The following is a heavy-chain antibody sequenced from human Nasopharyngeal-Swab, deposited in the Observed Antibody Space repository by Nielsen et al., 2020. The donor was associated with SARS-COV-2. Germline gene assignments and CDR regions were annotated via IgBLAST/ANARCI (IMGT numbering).Heavy chain of an antibody. J-gene: IGHJ5*02. D-gene: IGHD3-22*01. CDR3: ARVPYYYDSSVVWFDP. CDR2: IIPIFGTA. V-gene: IGHV1-69*06. Sequence: WVRRAPGQGLEWMGGIIPIFGTANYAQKFQGRVTITADKSTSTAYMELSSLRSEDTAVYYCARVPYYYDSSVVWFDPWGQGTLVTVSS.